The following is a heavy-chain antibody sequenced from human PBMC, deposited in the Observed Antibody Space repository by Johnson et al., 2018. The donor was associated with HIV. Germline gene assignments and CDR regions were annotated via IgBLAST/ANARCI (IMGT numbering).Heavy chain of an antibody. V-gene: IGHV3-53*01. D-gene: IGHD5-18*01. J-gene: IGHJ3*02. CDR3: ARGLIIQLWLQAAFDI. CDR2: IYSGGST. CDR1: GFTVSSNY. Sequence: VESGGGLVQPGGSLRLSCAASGFTVSSNYMSWVRQAPGKGLEWVSVIYSGGSTYYADSVKGRFTISRDNSKNTLYLQMNSMRAEDTAVYYCARGLIIQLWLQAAFDIWGQGTMVTVSS.